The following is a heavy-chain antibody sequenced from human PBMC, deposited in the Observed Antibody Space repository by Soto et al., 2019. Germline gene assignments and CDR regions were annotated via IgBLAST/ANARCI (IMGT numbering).Heavy chain of an antibody. Sequence: QVQLVQSGAEVKKPGASVKVSCKASGYTFTDYYIHWVRQAPGQGLECVGWLNPNSGGSNYAQKFQGRVTMTRDTSISTAYMELSRRTSDDTAGYYCATLGAGAFDYWGQGTLVTVSS. CDR2: LNPNSGGS. J-gene: IGHJ4*02. D-gene: IGHD3-16*01. CDR3: ATLGAGAFDY. V-gene: IGHV1-2*02. CDR1: GYTFTDYY.